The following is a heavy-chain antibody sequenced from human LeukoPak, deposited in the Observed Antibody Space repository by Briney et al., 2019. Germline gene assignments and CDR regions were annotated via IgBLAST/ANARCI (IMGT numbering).Heavy chain of an antibody. CDR2: ISAYNGNT. V-gene: IGHV1-18*01. J-gene: IGHJ4*02. CDR1: GYTFTSYG. Sequence: GASVKVSCKASGYTFTSYGISWVRQAPGQGLEWMGWISAYNGNTNYAQKLQGRVTMTTDTSTSTAYMELSSLRSEDTAVYYCARKITMVRGSDHIRARLGYWGQGTLVTVSS. D-gene: IGHD3-10*01. CDR3: ARKITMVRGSDHIRARLGY.